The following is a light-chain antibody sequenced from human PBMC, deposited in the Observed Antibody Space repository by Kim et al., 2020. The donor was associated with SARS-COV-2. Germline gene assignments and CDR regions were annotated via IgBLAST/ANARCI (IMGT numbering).Light chain of an antibody. CDR1: SSDVGGYNY. V-gene: IGLV2-14*01. J-gene: IGLJ2*01. CDR2: DVT. Sequence: QSALTQPASVSGSPGQSITISCTGTSSDVGGYNYVSWYQQHTGKAPKLIIYDVTKRPSGVSNRFSGSKSGNTASLTISGLQAEDEADYYCSSYTSSSTSVFGGGTQLTVL. CDR3: SSYTSSSTSV.